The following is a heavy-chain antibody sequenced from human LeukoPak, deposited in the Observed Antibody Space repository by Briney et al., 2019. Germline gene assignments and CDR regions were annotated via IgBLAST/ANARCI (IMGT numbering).Heavy chain of an antibody. CDR3: AKDGYGRGSYWGYFDD. CDR2: TSSSGSTI. CDR1: EFTFSSYE. Sequence: GGSLRLSCAASEFTFSSYEMNWVRQAPGKGLEWVSYTSSSGSTIYYADSVKGRFTISRDNAKNSLYLQMNSLRAEDTAVYYCAKDGYGRGSYWGYFDDWGQGTLVTVSS. D-gene: IGHD6-19*01. V-gene: IGHV3-48*03. J-gene: IGHJ4*02.